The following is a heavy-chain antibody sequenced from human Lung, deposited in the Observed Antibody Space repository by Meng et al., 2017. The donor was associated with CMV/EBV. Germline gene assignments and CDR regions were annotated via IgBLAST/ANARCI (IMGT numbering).Heavy chain of an antibody. V-gene: IGHV3-23*03. Sequence: GESXKISCAASGFTFNTYAMNWVRQAPGKGLEWVSVIFGGGGTTYYADSVKGRFTISRDNFQKTLYLEMNSLRAEDTAVYYCAKGSEYGNSYLDYWGHGTPVTVSS. CDR1: GFTFNTYA. CDR2: IFGGGGTT. CDR3: AKGSEYGNSYLDY. J-gene: IGHJ4*01. D-gene: IGHD6-6*01.